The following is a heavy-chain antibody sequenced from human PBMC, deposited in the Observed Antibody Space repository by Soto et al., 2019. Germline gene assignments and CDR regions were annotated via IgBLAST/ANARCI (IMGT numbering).Heavy chain of an antibody. J-gene: IGHJ6*02. CDR2: INPSGGST. Sequence: RASVKVSCKASGYTFTSYYMHWVRQAPGQGLEWMGIINPSGGSTSYAQKFQGRVTMTRDTSTSTAYMELSSLRSEDTAVYYCARELAAAGTHYYGMDVWGQGTTVTVSS. D-gene: IGHD6-13*01. CDR3: ARELAAAGTHYYGMDV. V-gene: IGHV1-46*01. CDR1: GYTFTSYY.